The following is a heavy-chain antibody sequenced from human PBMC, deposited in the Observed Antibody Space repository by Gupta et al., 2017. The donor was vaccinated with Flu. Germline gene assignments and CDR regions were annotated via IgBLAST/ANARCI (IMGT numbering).Heavy chain of an antibody. D-gene: IGHD2-8*01. CDR3: VRRYGTTLWDFDP. CDR1: GFIFSSFG. V-gene: IGHV3-30*03. J-gene: IGHJ5*02. Sequence: QVQLVESGGGVVQPGRSLRLSCAASGFIFSSFGMHWVRQAPGKGLEVVAVLSYDGSKTYYADSVKGRFTISRDNSKDTLYLQMNSLKTEDTAVYYCVRRYGTTLWDFDPWGQGTLVTVSS. CDR2: LSYDGSKT.